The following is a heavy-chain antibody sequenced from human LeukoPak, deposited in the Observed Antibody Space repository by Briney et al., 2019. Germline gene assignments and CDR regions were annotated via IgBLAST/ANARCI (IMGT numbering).Heavy chain of an antibody. CDR2: ISYDGSNK. CDR3: AKDRRGALYYLDY. CDR1: GFTFSSYG. Sequence: GRSLRLSCAASGFTFSSYGMHWVRQAPGKGLEWVSVISYDGSNKYYADSVKGRFTISRDNSKNTLYLQMNSLRAEDTAVYYCAKDRRGALYYLDYWGQGTLVTVSS. D-gene: IGHD4/OR15-4a*01. J-gene: IGHJ4*02. V-gene: IGHV3-30*18.